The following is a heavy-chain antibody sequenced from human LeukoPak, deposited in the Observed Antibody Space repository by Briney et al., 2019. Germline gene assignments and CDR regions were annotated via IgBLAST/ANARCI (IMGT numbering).Heavy chain of an antibody. D-gene: IGHD3-3*01. CDR3: AKVRLGIDFGPSDY. Sequence: PGRSLRLSCAASGFTFSSYGMHWVRQAPGKGLEWVAVISYDGSNKYYADSVKGRFTISRDNSKNTLYLQMNSLRAEDTAVYYCAKVRLGIDFGPSDYWGQGTLVTVSS. CDR2: ISYDGSNK. J-gene: IGHJ4*02. V-gene: IGHV3-30*18. CDR1: GFTFSSYG.